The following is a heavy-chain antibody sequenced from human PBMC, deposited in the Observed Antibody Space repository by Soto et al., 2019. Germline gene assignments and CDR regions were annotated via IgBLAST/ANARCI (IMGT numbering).Heavy chain of an antibody. CDR3: ARQDDSSGYPYYYYGMDV. CDR1: GYSFTSYW. Sequence: SLKISCKGSGYSFTSYWIGWVRQMPGKGLEWMGIIYPGDSDTRYSPSFQGQVTISADKSISTAYLQWSSLKASDTAMYYCARQDDSSGYPYYYYGMDVWGQGTTVTVSS. J-gene: IGHJ6*02. CDR2: IYPGDSDT. V-gene: IGHV5-51*01. D-gene: IGHD3-22*01.